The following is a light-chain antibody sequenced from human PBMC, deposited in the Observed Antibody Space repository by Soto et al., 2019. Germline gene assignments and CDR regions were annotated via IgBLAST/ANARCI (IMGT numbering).Light chain of an antibody. J-gene: IGKJ1*01. V-gene: IGKV3-11*01. CDR3: QQRSTWPXT. CDR1: QSVDNY. CDR2: ESS. Sequence: EFVLTQSPGTLSLSPGEIATLSCRASQSVDNYLDWYQQKPGQAPRLLIYESSNRATGIPARFSGSGSGTDFSLTISSLEPEDFAVYYCQQRSTWPXTFGQGTKV.